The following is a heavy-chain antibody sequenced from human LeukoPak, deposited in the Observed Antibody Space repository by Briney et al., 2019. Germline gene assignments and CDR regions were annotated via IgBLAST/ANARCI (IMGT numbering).Heavy chain of an antibody. D-gene: IGHD3-22*01. CDR2: IGAYNGNT. CDR3: ARGFAYYYDSSGYPDWFDP. Sequence: GASVKVSCKASGYTFTSYGISWVRQAPGQGLEWMGWIGAYNGNTNYAQKLQGRVTMTTDTSTSTAYMELRSLRSDDTAVYYCARGFAYYYDSSGYPDWFDPWGQGTLVTVSS. J-gene: IGHJ5*02. V-gene: IGHV1-18*01. CDR1: GYTFTSYG.